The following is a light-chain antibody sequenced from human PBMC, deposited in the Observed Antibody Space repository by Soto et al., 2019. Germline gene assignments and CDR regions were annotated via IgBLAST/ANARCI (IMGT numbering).Light chain of an antibody. Sequence: QSVLTQPASVSGSPGQSITISCTGGSSDVGSYNRVSWYRQYPGKAPQLMIYNVYDRPSGISYRFSGSKSGNTASLTISGLQGEDEADYYCSAYTVSRTYVFGTGTKVTVL. CDR2: NVY. CDR3: SAYTVSRTYV. J-gene: IGLJ1*01. V-gene: IGLV2-14*02. CDR1: SSDVGSYNR.